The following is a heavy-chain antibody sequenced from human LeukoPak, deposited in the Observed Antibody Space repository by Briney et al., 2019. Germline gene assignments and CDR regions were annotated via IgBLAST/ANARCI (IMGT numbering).Heavy chain of an antibody. V-gene: IGHV5-51*01. CDR1: GYSFTTYW. CDR2: IYPGDSDT. CDR3: ARLHTYYYYGMDV. Sequence: GESLKISCKGSGYSFTTYWIGWVRQMPGKGLEWMAIIYPGDSDTRHSPSFQGQVTISADKSISTAYLQWSSLKASDTAMYYCARLHTYYYYGMDVWGQGTTVTVSS. J-gene: IGHJ6*02.